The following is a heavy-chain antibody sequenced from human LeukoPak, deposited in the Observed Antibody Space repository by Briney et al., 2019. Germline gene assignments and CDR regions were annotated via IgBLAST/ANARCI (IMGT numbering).Heavy chain of an antibody. CDR3: AKCSGGSCYSDFDY. Sequence: ETLSLTCTVSGGSISSSSYYWGWVRQAPGKGLEWVSAISGSGGSTYYADSVKGRFTISRDNSKNTLYLQMNSLRAEDTAVYYCAKCSGGSCYSDFDYWGQGTLVTVSS. V-gene: IGHV3-23*01. J-gene: IGHJ4*02. D-gene: IGHD2-15*01. CDR1: GGSISSSSYY. CDR2: ISGSGGST.